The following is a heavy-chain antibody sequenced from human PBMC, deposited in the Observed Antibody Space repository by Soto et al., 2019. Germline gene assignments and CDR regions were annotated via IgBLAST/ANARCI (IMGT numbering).Heavy chain of an antibody. D-gene: IGHD2-2*01. J-gene: IGHJ6*02. CDR1: GYTFTGYY. Sequence: ASVKVSCKASGYTFTGYYMHWVRQAPGQGLEWMGWINPNSGGTNYAQKFQGRVTMTRDTSISTAYMELSRLRSDDTAVYYCAGPATGYCSSTSCYYYYGMDVWGRGTTVTVSS. V-gene: IGHV1-2*02. CDR2: INPNSGGT. CDR3: AGPATGYCSSTSCYYYYGMDV.